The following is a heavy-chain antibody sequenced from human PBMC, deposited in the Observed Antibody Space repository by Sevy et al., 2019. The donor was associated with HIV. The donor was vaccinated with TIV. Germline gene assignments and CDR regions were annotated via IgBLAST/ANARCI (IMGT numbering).Heavy chain of an antibody. CDR2: IHYSGST. Sequence: PETLSLTCTVSGGSFSTSYNWGWVRQPPGKGPEWIGCIHYSGSTYYNPSLKSRVSISVDTSKNSFSLKLSSVTAADTAVYYCANMGRGYYFYFELWGQGTLVTVSS. D-gene: IGHD3-3*01. CDR3: ANMGRGYYFYFEL. V-gene: IGHV4-39*02. J-gene: IGHJ4*02. CDR1: GGSFSTSYN.